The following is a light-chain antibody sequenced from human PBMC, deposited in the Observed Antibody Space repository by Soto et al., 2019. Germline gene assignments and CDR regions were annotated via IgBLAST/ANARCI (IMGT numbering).Light chain of an antibody. V-gene: IGLV1-40*01. CDR1: KSNIGVGYD. CDR2: GNS. J-gene: IGLJ1*01. CDR3: QSYDNGLGALYV. Sequence: QSVLTQPPSVSGAPGQRVTISCTGTKSNIGVGYDVHWYRQIPGTAPKVLIYGNSNRPSGVPDRFSGSKSGTSASLAITGLQAEDEADYYCQSYDNGLGALYVFGTGTKVTVL.